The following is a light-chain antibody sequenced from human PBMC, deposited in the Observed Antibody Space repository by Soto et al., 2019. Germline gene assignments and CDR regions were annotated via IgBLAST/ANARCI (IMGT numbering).Light chain of an antibody. Sequence: QSVLTQPPSVSGAPGQRVTISCTGSSSNIGAGYDVHWYQQLPGTAPKLLIYGNSNRPSGVPDRFSGSKSGTSASLAITGFQAEDEADYYCQSYDSSLSCVFGTGTKLTVL. CDR2: GNS. V-gene: IGLV1-40*01. CDR1: SSNIGAGYD. J-gene: IGLJ1*01. CDR3: QSYDSSLSCV.